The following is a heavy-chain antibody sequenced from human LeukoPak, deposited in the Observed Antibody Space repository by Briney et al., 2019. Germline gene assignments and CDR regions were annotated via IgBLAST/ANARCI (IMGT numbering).Heavy chain of an antibody. CDR2: IKQDGSEK. J-gene: IGHJ4*02. CDR3: ARDYYGGYRGVTDY. CDR1: GFTFSSYW. V-gene: IGHV3-7*01. D-gene: IGHD3-10*01. Sequence: GRSLRLSCAASGFTFSSYWMSWVRQAPGKGLEWVANIKQDGSEKYYVDSVKGRFTISRDNAKNSLYLQMNSLRAEDTAVYYCARDYYGGYRGVTDYWGQGTLVTVSS.